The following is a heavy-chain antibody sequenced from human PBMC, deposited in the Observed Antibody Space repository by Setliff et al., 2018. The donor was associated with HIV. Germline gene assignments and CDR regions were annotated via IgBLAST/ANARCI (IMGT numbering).Heavy chain of an antibody. V-gene: IGHV4-39*07. CDR1: GASISSSSHH. D-gene: IGHD6-19*01. Sequence: PSETLSLTCTVSGASISSSSHHWAWIRQPPGKGLEYIGNIYYTGSTHHNPSLESRVATSVDTSKNQFSLKLNSVTAADTAVYYCARRTFGSGRFDPWGQGTPVTVSS. J-gene: IGHJ5*02. CDR2: IYYTGST. CDR3: ARRTFGSGRFDP.